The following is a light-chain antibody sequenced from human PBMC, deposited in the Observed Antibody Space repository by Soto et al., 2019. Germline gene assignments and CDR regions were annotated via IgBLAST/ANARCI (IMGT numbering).Light chain of an antibody. J-gene: IGLJ2*01. CDR3: QSYDSSLSAPV. CDR2: GNS. CDR1: SSNIGAGYD. Sequence: SVLTQPPSASGAPGQRVTISCTGSSSNIGAGYDVHWYQQLPGTAPKLLIYGNSNRPSGVPDRFSGSKSGTSASLAITGLQAEDEADYYCQSYDSSLSAPVFGGGTKLTVL. V-gene: IGLV1-40*01.